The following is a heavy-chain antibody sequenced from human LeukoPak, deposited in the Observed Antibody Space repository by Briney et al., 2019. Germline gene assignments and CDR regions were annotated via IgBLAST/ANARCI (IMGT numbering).Heavy chain of an antibody. CDR2: IRSQTDGGTT. J-gene: IGHJ4*02. V-gene: IGHV3-15*01. Sequence: GESLRLSCTVSGFTFRSAWMSWVRQAPGKGLEWVGRIRSQTDGGTTDHGAPVQGRFTISRDDSQSTVYLQMTSLKIEDTAVYFCTTAPDSGSRDDCWGPGTLVTVSS. CDR1: GFTFRSAW. D-gene: IGHD1-26*01. CDR3: TTAPDSGSRDDC.